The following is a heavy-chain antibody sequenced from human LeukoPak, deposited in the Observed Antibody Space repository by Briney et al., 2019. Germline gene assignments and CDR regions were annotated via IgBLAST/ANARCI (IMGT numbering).Heavy chain of an antibody. J-gene: IGHJ3*02. CDR3: AKEYRTKGAFDI. V-gene: IGHV3-23*01. D-gene: IGHD1-26*01. Sequence: GGSLRLSCAASGFTFSTYSMSWVRQAPGKGLEWASAITGSGESTDYADSVKGRFTISRDSSKNTLYLQMSSLRAEDTAVYYCAKEYRTKGAFDIWGQGTMVTVSS. CDR1: GFTFSTYS. CDR2: ITGSGEST.